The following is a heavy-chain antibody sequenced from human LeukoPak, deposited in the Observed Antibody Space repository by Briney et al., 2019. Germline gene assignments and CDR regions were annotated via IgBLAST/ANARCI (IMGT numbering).Heavy chain of an antibody. CDR3: AREGAGRGFQYNWFDP. J-gene: IGHJ5*02. Sequence: ASVKVSCKASGGTFSSYAISWVRQAPGQGLEWMGRIIPILGIANYAQKFQGRVTITADKSTSTAYMELSSLRSDDTAVYYCAREGAGRGFQYNWFDPWGQGTLVTVSS. V-gene: IGHV1-69*04. D-gene: IGHD3-10*01. CDR2: IIPILGIA. CDR1: GGTFSSYA.